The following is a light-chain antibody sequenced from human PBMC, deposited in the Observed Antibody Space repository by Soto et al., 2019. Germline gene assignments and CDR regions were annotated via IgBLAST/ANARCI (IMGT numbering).Light chain of an antibody. Sequence: EIVLTQSPVTLSLSPGERATLSCRASQSVSSHLAWYQQKPGQAPRLLIYDASNRATGIPARFSGRGSGTDFTLTISSLEPEDFAVYYCQQRSAWQALTFGGGTKVEIK. J-gene: IGKJ4*01. CDR3: QQRSAWQALT. CDR1: QSVSSH. V-gene: IGKV3-11*01. CDR2: DAS.